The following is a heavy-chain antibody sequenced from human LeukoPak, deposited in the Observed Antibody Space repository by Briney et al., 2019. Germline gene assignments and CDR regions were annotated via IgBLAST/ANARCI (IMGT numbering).Heavy chain of an antibody. CDR2: INPNTGVT. D-gene: IGHD3-16*01. CDR1: GYTFTGYY. V-gene: IGHV1-2*02. Sequence: ASVKVSCKASGYTFTGYYMHWVRQAPGQGLEWMGWINPNTGVTHYAPKFQGRVTMTINTSINTAYMELSRLQFDDTAVYYCARGPGGAFDIWGQGTMVTVSS. J-gene: IGHJ3*02. CDR3: ARGPGGAFDI.